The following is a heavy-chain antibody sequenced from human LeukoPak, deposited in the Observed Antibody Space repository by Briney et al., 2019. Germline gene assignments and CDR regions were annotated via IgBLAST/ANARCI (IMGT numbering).Heavy chain of an antibody. D-gene: IGHD5-18*01. J-gene: IGHJ3*02. V-gene: IGHV5-51*01. CDR2: IYPGDSDT. CDR1: GYRFTNYW. CDR3: ARRDTVTSHAFDI. Sequence: PGESLKISCKGSGYRFTNYWIGWVRQMPGKGLEWMGIIYPGDSDTRYSPSFQGQVTFSADKSISTAYLQWSSLKASDTAMYYCARRDTVTSHAFDIWGQGTMVTVSS.